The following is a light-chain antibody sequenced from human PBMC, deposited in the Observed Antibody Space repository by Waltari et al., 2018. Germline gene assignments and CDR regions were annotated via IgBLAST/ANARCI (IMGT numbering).Light chain of an antibody. CDR1: HDISNC. V-gene: IGKV1-33*01. CDR3: QQYDILPLT. J-gene: IGKJ3*01. Sequence: MTQSPSSLSAYVGDRVTITCQASHDISNCLNWYQQKPGKAPKCLIYDASNLEAGVPSRFSGSGSGTHFTLTISSLQPEDIATYYCQQYDILPLTFGPGTKVDIK. CDR2: DAS.